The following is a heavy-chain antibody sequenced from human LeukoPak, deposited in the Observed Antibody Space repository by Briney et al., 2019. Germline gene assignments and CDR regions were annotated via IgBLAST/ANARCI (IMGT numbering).Heavy chain of an antibody. J-gene: IGHJ5*02. Sequence: GGSLRLSCAASGFTFSSHAMSWVRQAPGKGLEWVSAISGSGGSTYYADSVKGRFTISRDNSKNTLYLQMNSLRAEDTAVYYCAIVPKGSIRWFDPWGQGTLVAVSS. CDR3: AIVPKGSIRWFDP. D-gene: IGHD3-3*01. CDR1: GFTFSSHA. CDR2: ISGSGGST. V-gene: IGHV3-23*01.